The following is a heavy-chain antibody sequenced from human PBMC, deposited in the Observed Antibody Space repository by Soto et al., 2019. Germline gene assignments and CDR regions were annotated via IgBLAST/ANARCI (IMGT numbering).Heavy chain of an antibody. CDR1: GFTFSSYA. CDR2: ISGSGGST. V-gene: IGHV3-23*01. J-gene: IGHJ4*02. D-gene: IGHD1-26*01. CDR3: ARRGSGSYYDY. Sequence: EVQLLESGGGLVQPGGSLRLSCAASGFTFSSYAMRWGRQAPGKGLEWVSAISGSGGSTYYVDSVKGRFTISRDNSKNTLYLQMNSLRAEDTAVYYCARRGSGSYYDYWVQGTLVTVSS.